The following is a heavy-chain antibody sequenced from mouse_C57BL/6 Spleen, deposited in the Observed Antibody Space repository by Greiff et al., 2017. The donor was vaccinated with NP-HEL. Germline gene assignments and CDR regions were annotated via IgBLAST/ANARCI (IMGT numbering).Heavy chain of an antibody. CDR2: INPSSGYT. CDR3: ARGGTAQATDYFDY. D-gene: IGHD3-2*02. Sequence: QVQLKESGAELARPGASVKMSCKASGYTFTSYTMHWVKQRPGQGLEWIGYINPSSGYTKYNQKFKDKATLTADKSSSTAYMQLSSLTSEDSAVYYCARGGTAQATDYFDYWGQGTTLTVSS. CDR1: GYTFTSYT. J-gene: IGHJ2*01. V-gene: IGHV1-4*01.